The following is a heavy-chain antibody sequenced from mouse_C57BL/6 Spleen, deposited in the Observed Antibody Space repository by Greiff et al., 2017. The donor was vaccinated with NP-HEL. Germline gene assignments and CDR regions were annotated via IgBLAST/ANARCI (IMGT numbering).Heavy chain of an antibody. CDR3: SRKEGWLHPFAY. Sequence: VQLKQSGPVLVKPGASVKMSCKASGYTFTDYSMNWVKQSHGKSLEWIGVINPYNGGTSYNQKFKGKATLPVDKSSSTAYMELNNLTSEDSAVYYCSRKEGWLHPFAYWGQGTLVTVSS. V-gene: IGHV1-19*01. J-gene: IGHJ3*01. D-gene: IGHD2-3*01. CDR1: GYTFTDYS. CDR2: INPYNGGT.